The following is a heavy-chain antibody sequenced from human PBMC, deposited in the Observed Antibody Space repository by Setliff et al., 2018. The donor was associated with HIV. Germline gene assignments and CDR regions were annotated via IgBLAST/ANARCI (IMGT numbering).Heavy chain of an antibody. CDR2: MSYGGSNK. V-gene: IGHV3-30*04. Sequence: GGSLRLSCAASGFTFSSYAMHWVRQAPGKGLEWVAVMSYGGSNKYYADSVKGRFNISRDNSKNTLYLQMNSLRAEDTAVYYCARGYSYGYGLDYWGQGTLVTVSS. D-gene: IGHD5-18*01. J-gene: IGHJ4*02. CDR1: GFTFSSYA. CDR3: ARGYSYGYGLDY.